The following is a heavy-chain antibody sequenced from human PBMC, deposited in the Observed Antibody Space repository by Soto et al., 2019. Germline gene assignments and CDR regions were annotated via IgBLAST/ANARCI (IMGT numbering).Heavy chain of an antibody. Sequence: QVQLVQSGAEVKKPGASVKVSCQASGYTFSNYGFSWVRQAPGQGLEWMGWISGYNGNTNYAERLQGRVTMTTDTSTSTAYMERKSLRYDDTAEYYCAREGQLGYWGQGTPVTVSS. D-gene: IGHD6-6*01. CDR3: AREGQLGY. J-gene: IGHJ4*02. CDR1: GYTFSNYG. CDR2: ISGYNGNT. V-gene: IGHV1-18*01.